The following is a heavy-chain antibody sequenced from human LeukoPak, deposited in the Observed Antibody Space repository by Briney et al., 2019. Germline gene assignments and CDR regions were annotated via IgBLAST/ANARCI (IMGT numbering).Heavy chain of an antibody. V-gene: IGHV3-23*01. CDR2: ITGSGGST. CDR3: AKKLVMGPTGGFDP. Sequence: EGSLRLSCAASGFTFISYTMGWVRQAPGKGLEWVSTITGSGGSTSYADAVKGRFTISRDNARSTLFLQMNSLRAEDTAVYYCAKKLVMGPTGGFDPWGQGSLVTVSS. D-gene: IGHD1-26*01. J-gene: IGHJ5*02. CDR1: GFTFISYT.